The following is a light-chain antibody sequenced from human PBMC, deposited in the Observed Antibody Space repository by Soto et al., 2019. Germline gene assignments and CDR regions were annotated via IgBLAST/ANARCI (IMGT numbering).Light chain of an antibody. J-gene: IGKJ1*01. Sequence: DIQMTQSPSSLSASVGDIVTITCRASQTISSNLNWYQQKPGKAPKLLIYAASTLQSGVPARFSGSGSGTDFTLIISSLQPEDFAIYYCQQSYRTPWTFGPG. CDR1: QTISSN. CDR3: QQSYRTPWT. V-gene: IGKV1-39*01. CDR2: AAS.